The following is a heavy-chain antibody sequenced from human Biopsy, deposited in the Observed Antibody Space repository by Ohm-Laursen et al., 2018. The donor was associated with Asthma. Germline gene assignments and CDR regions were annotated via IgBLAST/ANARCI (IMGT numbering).Heavy chain of an antibody. CDR2: MSYDGSIK. CDR3: AKSADYYDSTDYLDF. V-gene: IGHV3-30*18. J-gene: IGHJ4*01. CDR1: GFTFSSYG. Sequence: SLRLSCAASGFTFSSYGRDWVRQAPGKGLEWVALMSYDGSIKDYADSVKGRFTISRDNAKNSLYLQMQSLRPEDTAFYYCAKSADYYDSTDYLDFWGRGTPVTVSS. D-gene: IGHD3-22*01.